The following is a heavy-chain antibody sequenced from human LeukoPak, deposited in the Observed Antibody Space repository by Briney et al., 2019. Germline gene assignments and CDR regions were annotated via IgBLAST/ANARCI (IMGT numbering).Heavy chain of an antibody. V-gene: IGHV3-30-3*01. CDR3: ARGVCSSTSCYTYYYYGMDV. J-gene: IGHJ6*02. CDR2: ISYYGSNK. Sequence: GSSLRLSCAASGFTFSIYAMLWARQARGKGLEWVAVISYYGSNKYYADSEKGRFTISRDNSKNTLYLQMDSLRAEDKAVYYCARGVCSSTSCYTYYYYGMDVWGQGTTVTVSS. CDR1: GFTFSIYA. D-gene: IGHD2-2*02.